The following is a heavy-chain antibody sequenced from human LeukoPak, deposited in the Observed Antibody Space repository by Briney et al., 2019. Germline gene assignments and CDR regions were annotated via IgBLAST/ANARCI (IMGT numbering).Heavy chain of an antibody. CDR1: GGSISSGGSS. V-gene: IGHV4-30-2*06. CDR3: ARGPTNYGDYYDY. Sequence: SETLSLTCAVSGGSISSGGSSWNWIRQSPGKGLEWIGYIYHTGSTYYNPSLKSRVTISVDRSKSQFSLKLTSVTAADTAVYYCARGPTNYGDYYDYWGQGTLVTVSS. J-gene: IGHJ4*02. D-gene: IGHD4-17*01. CDR2: IYHTGST.